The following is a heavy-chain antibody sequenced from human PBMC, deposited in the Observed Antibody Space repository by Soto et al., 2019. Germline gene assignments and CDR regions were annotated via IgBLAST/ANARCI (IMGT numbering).Heavy chain of an antibody. CDR2: IDYNGVT. CDR3: GKVLVGATGHAESDS. J-gene: IGHJ4*02. CDR1: GGSIYRSGYY. Sequence: PSEPLSLTCTVSGGSIYRSGYYWGWIRQPPGRGLDWIGNIDYNGVTYSNPSLKSRVTISRDTYKNQLSLKLTSVTAADTALYYCGKVLVGATGHAESDSWGPGTLVTVS. D-gene: IGHD2-15*01. V-gene: IGHV4-39*01.